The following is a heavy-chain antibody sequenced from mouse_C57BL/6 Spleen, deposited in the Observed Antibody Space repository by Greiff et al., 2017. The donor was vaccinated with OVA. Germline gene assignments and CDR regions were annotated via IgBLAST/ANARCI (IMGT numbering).Heavy chain of an antibody. Sequence: EVQVVESGGGLVQPGGSLKLSCAASGFTFSDYYMYWVRQTPEKRLEWVAYISNGGGSTYYPDTVKGRFTISRDNAKNTLYLQMSRLKSEDTAMYYCARHRLWSFDYWGQGTTLTVSS. CDR2: ISNGGGST. J-gene: IGHJ2*01. D-gene: IGHD1-1*02. CDR3: ARHRLWSFDY. V-gene: IGHV5-12*01. CDR1: GFTFSDYY.